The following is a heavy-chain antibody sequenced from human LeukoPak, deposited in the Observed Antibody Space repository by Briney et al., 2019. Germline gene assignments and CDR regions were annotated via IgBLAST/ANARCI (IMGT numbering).Heavy chain of an antibody. D-gene: IGHD3-22*01. J-gene: IGHJ6*02. CDR2: IHRGGST. Sequence: GGSLRLSCVASGFTVSSSYMSWVRQGPGEGLEWVSVIHRGGSTYYADSVKGRFTISRDNSKNSLYLQMNSLRAEDTAVYYCASWSRGYYDSSGYYIRPSVYYYYGMDVWGQGTTVTVSS. CDR1: GFTVSSSY. V-gene: IGHV3-53*01. CDR3: ASWSRGYYDSSGYYIRPSVYYYYGMDV.